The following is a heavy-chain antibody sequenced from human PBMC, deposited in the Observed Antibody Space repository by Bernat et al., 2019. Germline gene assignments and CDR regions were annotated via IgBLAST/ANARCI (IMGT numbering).Heavy chain of an antibody. Sequence: QVQLQESGPGLVKPSETLSLTCAVSGYSISSGYYWGWIRQPPGKGLEWIGSIYHSGSTYYNPSLKSRVTISVETSKNPFSLKLSSVTAANTAVYYCARGRNVLRFLGWFDPLRKNNWFDPGGQGTLVTVSS. CDR1: GYSISSGYY. CDR3: ARGRNVLRFLGWFDPLRKNNWFDP. J-gene: IGHJ5*02. CDR2: IYHSGST. V-gene: IGHV4-38-2*01. D-gene: IGHD3-3*01.